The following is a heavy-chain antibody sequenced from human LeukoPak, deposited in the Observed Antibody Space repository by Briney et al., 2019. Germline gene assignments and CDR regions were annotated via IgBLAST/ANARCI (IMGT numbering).Heavy chain of an antibody. CDR1: GGSISSGDYY. V-gene: IGHV4-30-4*01. CDR2: IYYSGST. Sequence: SETLSLTCTVSGGSISSGDYYWSWIRQPPGKGLEWIGYIYYSGSTYYNPSLKSRVTISVDTSKNQFSLKLSSVTAADTAVYYCASTGYSYVQGDYWGQGTLVTVSS. CDR3: ASTGYSYVQGDY. J-gene: IGHJ4*02. D-gene: IGHD5-18*01.